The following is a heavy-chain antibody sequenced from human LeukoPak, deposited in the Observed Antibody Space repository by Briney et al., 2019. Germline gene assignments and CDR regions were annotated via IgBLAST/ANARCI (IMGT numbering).Heavy chain of an antibody. CDR3: ARDAGFTGAFDI. Sequence: GGSLRLSCAASGFTFSSYGMHWVRQAPGKGLEWVAVISYDGSNKYYADSVKGRFTISRDNSKNTLYLQMNSLRAEDTAVYYCARDAGFTGAFDIWGQGTMVTVSS. CDR2: ISYDGSNK. CDR1: GFTFSSYG. J-gene: IGHJ3*02. V-gene: IGHV3-30*03. D-gene: IGHD2-8*02.